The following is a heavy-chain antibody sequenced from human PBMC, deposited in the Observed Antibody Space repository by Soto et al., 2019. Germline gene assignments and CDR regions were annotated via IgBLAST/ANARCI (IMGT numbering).Heavy chain of an antibody. Sequence: SGTLSLTCTVSDCSISSFYWGWIRQPPGKGLEWIGYIFYTGSTNYNPSLKSRVTISVDTSKNQFSLKLSSVTAADTAVYYCARRRCSGGSCPHYFDYWGQGTLVTVSS. CDR1: DCSISSFY. CDR3: ARRRCSGGSCPHYFDY. CDR2: IFYTGST. V-gene: IGHV4-59*08. J-gene: IGHJ4*02. D-gene: IGHD2-15*01.